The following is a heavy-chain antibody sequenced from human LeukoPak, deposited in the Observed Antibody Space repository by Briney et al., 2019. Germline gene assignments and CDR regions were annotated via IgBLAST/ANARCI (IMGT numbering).Heavy chain of an antibody. CDR3: AKDQEVAAAPGYYGMDV. Sequence: GGSLRLSCAASGFTVSSTYMSWVRQAPGKGLEWVSVIESGGRTYYADSVKGRFTISRDNSKNTLYLQMNSLRAEDTAVYYCAKDQEVAAAPGYYGMDVWGQGTTVTVSS. D-gene: IGHD6-13*01. V-gene: IGHV3-66*02. J-gene: IGHJ6*02. CDR1: GFTVSSTY. CDR2: IESGGRT.